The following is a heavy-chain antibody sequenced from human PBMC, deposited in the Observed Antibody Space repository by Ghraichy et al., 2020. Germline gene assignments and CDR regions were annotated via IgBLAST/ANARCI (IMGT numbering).Heavy chain of an antibody. CDR1: GFTVSSNY. J-gene: IGHJ6*03. D-gene: IGHD3-22*01. Sequence: GGSLRLSCAASGFTVSSNYMSWVRQAPGKGLEWVSVIYSGGSTYYADSVKGRFTISRDNSKNTLYLQMNSLRAEDTAVYYCARGTYDSLVNYYYYMDVWGKGTTVTVSS. V-gene: IGHV3-53*01. CDR3: ARGTYDSLVNYYYYMDV. CDR2: IYSGGST.